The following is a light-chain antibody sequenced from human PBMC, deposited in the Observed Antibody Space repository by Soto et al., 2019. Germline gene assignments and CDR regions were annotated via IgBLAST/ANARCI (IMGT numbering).Light chain of an antibody. J-gene: IGKJ4*01. CDR3: QQADIFPLP. CDR2: AAS. CDR1: QDISNY. Sequence: DIQMTQSPSSVSASVGDRVVITCRASQDISNYLAWYQQKPGDAPELLIYAASRLKRGVPSRFSGSGSGTDFNLIIDSLQPEDFATYYCQQADIFPLPFGGGTKVEI. V-gene: IGKV1-12*01.